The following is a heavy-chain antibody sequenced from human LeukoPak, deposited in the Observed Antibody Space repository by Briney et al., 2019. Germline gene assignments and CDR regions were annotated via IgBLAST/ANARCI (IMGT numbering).Heavy chain of an antibody. CDR1: GGSISSYY. CDR2: IYSSGNT. V-gene: IGHV4-4*07. CDR3: AKNTEYYGSGSYRDAFDI. Sequence: PSETLSLTCTVSGGSISSYYWSWIRQPAGKGLEWIGRIYSSGNTNYNPSLKSRVTISVDTSKNQFSLRLSSVTAADTAVYYCAKNTEYYGSGSYRDAFDIWGQGTMVTVSS. D-gene: IGHD3-10*01. J-gene: IGHJ3*02.